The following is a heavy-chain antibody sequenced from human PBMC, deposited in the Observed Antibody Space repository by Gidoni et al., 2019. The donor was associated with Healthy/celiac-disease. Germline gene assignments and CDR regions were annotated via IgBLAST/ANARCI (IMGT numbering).Heavy chain of an antibody. CDR2: ISGSGGRT. Sequence: EVQLLESGGGLVQPGGSLRLSCAASGFTFSSYAMSWVRQAPGKGLEWGSAISGSGGRTYYADSVKGRFTISRDNSKNTLYLQMNSLRAEDTAVYYCASSLPTAMVRGKFYYWGQGTLVTVSS. J-gene: IGHJ4*02. CDR1: GFTFSSYA. CDR3: ASSLPTAMVRGKFYY. D-gene: IGHD5-18*01. V-gene: IGHV3-23*01.